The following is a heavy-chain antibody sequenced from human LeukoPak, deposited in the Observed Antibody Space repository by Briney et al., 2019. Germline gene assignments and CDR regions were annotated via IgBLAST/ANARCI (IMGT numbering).Heavy chain of an antibody. CDR1: GFTFSSYA. CDR2: ISSNGGST. Sequence: GGSLRLSCSASGFTFSSYAMHWVRQAPGQGLEYVSAISSNGGSTYYADSVKGRFTISRDNSKNTLYLQMSSLRAEDTAVYYCVKFYSSGPKGYFDYWGQGTLVTVSS. CDR3: VKFYSSGPKGYFDY. V-gene: IGHV3-64D*09. J-gene: IGHJ4*02. D-gene: IGHD3-22*01.